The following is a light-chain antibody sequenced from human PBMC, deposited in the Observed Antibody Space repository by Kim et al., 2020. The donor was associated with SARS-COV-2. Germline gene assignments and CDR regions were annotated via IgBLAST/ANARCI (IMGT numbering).Light chain of an antibody. J-gene: IGLJ1*01. CDR2: DVS. CDR3: SSYTSSSTYYV. V-gene: IGLV2-14*01. CDR1: SSDIGGYKY. Sequence: QSALTQPASVSGSPGQSITISCTGTSSDIGGYKYVSWYQQHPGKAPKLMIYDVSKRPSGVANRFSGSKSGNTASQTISGLQAGDEADYYCSSYTSSSTYYVFGTGTKVTVL.